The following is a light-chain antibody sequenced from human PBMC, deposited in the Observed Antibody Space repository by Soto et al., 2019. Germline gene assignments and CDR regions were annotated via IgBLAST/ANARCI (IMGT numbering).Light chain of an antibody. Sequence: DIQMTQSPSTLSASVGDRVTITCRASQSISSLLAWYQQKPGRAPTRLIYKASTLESGVPSRFSGSGSGTEFTLTISSLQPDDFATYYCQQYNSYPLTCGQGTRLEIK. J-gene: IGKJ5*01. CDR1: QSISSL. CDR2: KAS. CDR3: QQYNSYPLT. V-gene: IGKV1-5*03.